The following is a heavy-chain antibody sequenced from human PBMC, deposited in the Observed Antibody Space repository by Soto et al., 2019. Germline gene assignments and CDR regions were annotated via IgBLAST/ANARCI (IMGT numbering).Heavy chain of an antibody. D-gene: IGHD3-22*01. J-gene: IGHJ4*02. CDR3: AKDAPGSGWLSDY. Sequence: GGSLRLSCAASGFTFSIYAMSWVRQARGKGLEWVSTIGGSGGGTSYADFVRGRFTISRDNSRNTLYMQMTSLRGEDTAVYYCAKDAPGSGWLSDYWGRGTRGTVSS. CDR2: IGGSGGGT. V-gene: IGHV3-23*01. CDR1: GFTFSIYA.